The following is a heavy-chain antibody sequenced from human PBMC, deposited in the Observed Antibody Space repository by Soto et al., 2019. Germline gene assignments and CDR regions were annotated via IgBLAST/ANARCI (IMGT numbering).Heavy chain of an antibody. D-gene: IGHD2-21*02. J-gene: IGHJ4*02. CDR3: ARDQGGDSDY. V-gene: IGHV4-59*01. Sequence: SEILSLTCTVSGVSISTYYWRWVRQPPGEGLERIGYIYYSGSTTYNPSLKSRVTISVETSKSQFSLKLTSVTAADTAVYYCARDQGGDSDYWGQGSLVTVSS. CDR2: IYYSGST. CDR1: GVSISTYY.